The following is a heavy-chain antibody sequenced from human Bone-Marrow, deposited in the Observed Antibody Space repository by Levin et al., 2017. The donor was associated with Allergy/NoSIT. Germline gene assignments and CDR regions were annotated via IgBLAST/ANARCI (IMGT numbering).Heavy chain of an antibody. V-gene: IGHV3-33*01. D-gene: IGHD6-13*01. J-gene: IGHJ4*02. CDR2: IWYDGSNK. CDR1: GFTFSSYG. Sequence: GGSLRLSCAASGFTFSSYGMHWVRQAPGKGLEWVAVIWYDGSNKYYADSVKGRFTISRDNSKNTLYLQMNSLRAEDTAVYYCARERANSRDDYWGQGTLVTVSS. CDR3: ARERANSRDDY.